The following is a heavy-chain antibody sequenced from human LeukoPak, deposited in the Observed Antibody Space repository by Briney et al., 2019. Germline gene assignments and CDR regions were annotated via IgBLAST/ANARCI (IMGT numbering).Heavy chain of an antibody. CDR2: IIPIFGTA. J-gene: IGHJ4*02. V-gene: IGHV1-69*13. Sequence: ASVKVSSKASGGTFSSYAISWVRQAPGQGLEWMGGIIPIFGTANYAQKFQGRVTITADESTSTAYMELSSLRSEDTAVYYCARDLSGDYGLLDYWGQGTLVTVSS. CDR1: GGTFSSYA. D-gene: IGHD4-17*01. CDR3: ARDLSGDYGLLDY.